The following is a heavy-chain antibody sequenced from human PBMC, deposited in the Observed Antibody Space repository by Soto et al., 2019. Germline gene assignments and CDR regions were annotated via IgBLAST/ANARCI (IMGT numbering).Heavy chain of an antibody. Sequence: PSETLSLTCTVSGGSISSDYWSWIRQPPGKGLEWIGYIYYSGSTNYNPSLKSRVTISVDTSKNQFSLKLSSVTAADTAVYYCASGLPRGYSYGRIDYWGQGTLVTVSS. J-gene: IGHJ4*02. D-gene: IGHD5-18*01. V-gene: IGHV4-59*08. CDR3: ASGLPRGYSYGRIDY. CDR1: GGSISSDY. CDR2: IYYSGST.